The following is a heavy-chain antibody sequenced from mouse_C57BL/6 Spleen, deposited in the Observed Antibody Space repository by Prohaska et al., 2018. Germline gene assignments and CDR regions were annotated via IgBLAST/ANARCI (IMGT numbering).Heavy chain of an antibody. V-gene: IGHV1-26*01. D-gene: IGHD2-2*01. J-gene: IGHJ3*01. CDR3: ARSGGDDSAWFAY. CDR1: GYTFTDYY. Sequence: EVQLQQSGPELVKPGASVKISCKASGYTFTDYYMNWVKQSHGKSLEWIGDINPNNGGTSYNQKLKGKATLTVDKSSSTAYMELRSLTSEDSAVYYCARSGGDDSAWFAYWGQGTLVTVSA. CDR2: INPNNGGT.